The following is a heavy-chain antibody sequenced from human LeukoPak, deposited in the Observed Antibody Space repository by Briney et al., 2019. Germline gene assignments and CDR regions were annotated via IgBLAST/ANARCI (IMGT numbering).Heavy chain of an antibody. CDR2: VNHNSGEK. CDR3: ARPRYYYDCNSPCDY. D-gene: IGHD3-22*01. J-gene: IGHJ4*02. CDR1: GYTFTCYY. V-gene: IGHV1-2*02. Sequence: ASVKVSCKASGYTFTCYYMHWVGQAPGQGLGGRGWVNHNSGEKNYEKKFQGRVIMTRERSNSKDYLEMSRLIYDEKDLYYCARPRYYYDCNSPCDYWGQGTLVTVSS.